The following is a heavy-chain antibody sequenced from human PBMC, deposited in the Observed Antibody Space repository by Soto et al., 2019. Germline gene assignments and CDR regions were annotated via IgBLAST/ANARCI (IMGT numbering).Heavy chain of an antibody. CDR1: GYTFTSYG. CDR2: INPNSGGT. Sequence: ASVKVSCKASGYTFTSYGISWVRQAPGQGLEWMGWINPNSGGTNYAQKFQGWVTMTRDTSISTAYMELSRLRSDDTAVYYCARGGAVAGWFDPWGQGTLVTVSS. CDR3: ARGGAVAGWFDP. D-gene: IGHD6-19*01. J-gene: IGHJ5*02. V-gene: IGHV1-2*04.